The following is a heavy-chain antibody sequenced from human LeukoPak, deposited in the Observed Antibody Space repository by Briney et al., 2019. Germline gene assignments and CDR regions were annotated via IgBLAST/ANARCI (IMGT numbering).Heavy chain of an antibody. V-gene: IGHV3-74*01. CDR1: GFIFSNYW. J-gene: IGHJ4*02. Sequence: GGSLRLSCAASGFIFSNYWMHWVRQTPGKGLVWVSRIISDGSSTSYADSVKGRFTISRDNAKNTLYLQMNSLRAEDTAVYYCARDGPLPDYWGQGTLVTVSS. CDR2: IISDGSST. CDR3: ARDGPLPDY.